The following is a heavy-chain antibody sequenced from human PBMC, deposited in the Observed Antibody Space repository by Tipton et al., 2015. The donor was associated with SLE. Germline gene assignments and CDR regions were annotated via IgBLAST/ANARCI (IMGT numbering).Heavy chain of an antibody. CDR3: SRPQIGDEKKRDMDV. CDR1: GFSFSRYN. D-gene: IGHD3-16*01. J-gene: IGHJ6*03. V-gene: IGHV3-73*01. Sequence: SLRLSCAASGFSFSRYNMNWVRHSSGKGLEWVGHIRSAADNYATAYAASVKGRFTISRDDSENTAFLQMNSLKTEDTAVYYCSRPQIGDEKKRDMDVWGKGTTVTVSS. CDR2: IRSAADNYAT.